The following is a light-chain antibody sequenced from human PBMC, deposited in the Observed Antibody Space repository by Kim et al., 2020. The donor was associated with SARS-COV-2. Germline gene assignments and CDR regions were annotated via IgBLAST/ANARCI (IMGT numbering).Light chain of an antibody. CDR2: GAS. CDR3: QQSNSFPTFT. CDR1: QDINNW. V-gene: IGKV1-12*01. J-gene: IGKJ4*01. Sequence: DIQMTQSPSSVSASVGDRVTVTCRASQDINNWLAWYQQKPGKAPKLLIYGASTLQSGVPSRFSGSGSGTDFTLTINSLQPEDFATYFCQQSNSFPTFTFGGGTKVEI.